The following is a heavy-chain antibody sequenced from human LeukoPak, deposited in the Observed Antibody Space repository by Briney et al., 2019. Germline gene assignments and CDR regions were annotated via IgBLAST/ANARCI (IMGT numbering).Heavy chain of an antibody. Sequence: GGSLRLSCVASGFSVSSFGMSWVRQAPGKGPEWVALLYSDGNIHYADSVRGRFTISRDNAKDTVYPQMNSLRVEDTAVYYCIGSGGWPGYWGQGTLVTVSS. CDR2: LYSDGNI. J-gene: IGHJ4*02. V-gene: IGHV3-66*01. CDR1: GFSVSSFG. CDR3: IGSGGWPGY. D-gene: IGHD1-26*01.